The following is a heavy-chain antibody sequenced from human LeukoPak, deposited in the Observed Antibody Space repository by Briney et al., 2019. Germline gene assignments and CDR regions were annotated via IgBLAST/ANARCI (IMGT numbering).Heavy chain of an antibody. CDR2: IKQDGSEK. J-gene: IGHJ5*02. V-gene: IGHV3-7*04. Sequence: GGSLRLSCAASGFTFSSYWMTWVRQAPGRGLERVANIKQDGSEKYYLDSVKGRFTISRDNANNSLYLQMNSLRGEDTAVYYCARGFRGATWFDPWGQGTLVTVSS. D-gene: IGHD3-10*01. CDR1: GFTFSSYW. CDR3: ARGFRGATWFDP.